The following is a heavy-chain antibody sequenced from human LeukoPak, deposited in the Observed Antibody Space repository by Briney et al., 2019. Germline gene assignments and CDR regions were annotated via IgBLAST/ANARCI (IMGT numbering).Heavy chain of an antibody. D-gene: IGHD6-19*01. V-gene: IGHV1-69*02. CDR3: ARATYSSGWYRWYFDL. J-gene: IGHJ2*01. CDR1: GGTFSSYT. CDR2: IIPILGIA. Sequence: SVKVSCKASGGTFSSYTISWVRQAPGQGLEWMERIIPILGIANYAQKFQGRVTITADKSTSTAYMELSSLRSEDTAVYYCARATYSSGWYRWYFDLWGRGTLVTVSS.